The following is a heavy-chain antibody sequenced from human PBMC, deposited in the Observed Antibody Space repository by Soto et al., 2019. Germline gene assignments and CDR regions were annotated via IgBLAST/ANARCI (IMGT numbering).Heavy chain of an antibody. D-gene: IGHD2-8*02. Sequence: QVQLVESGGGVVQPGRSLRLSCAASGFTFSNSGMHWVRQAPGKGLEWVAVISFDGSTKYYADSVKGRFTISRDNSKNTLYLEMNSLRGDDAAVYYCTGQNASGYWGQGTLVTVSS. CDR2: ISFDGSTK. CDR1: GFTFSNSG. CDR3: TGQNASGY. V-gene: IGHV3-30*03. J-gene: IGHJ4*02.